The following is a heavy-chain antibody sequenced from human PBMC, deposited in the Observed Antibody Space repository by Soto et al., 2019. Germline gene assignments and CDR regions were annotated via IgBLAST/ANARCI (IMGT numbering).Heavy chain of an antibody. V-gene: IGHV3-23*01. J-gene: IGHJ6*02. CDR1: GLTFSSFA. CDR3: AKGGVTRSYYYAMDV. Sequence: EVQLLESGGGLEQPGGSLRLSCAASGLTFSSFAMSWLRQAPGKGLDWVAGISATGGSIYYADSVKGRFTISRDNSKNTVSLQMNNLTAEDTAVYYCAKGGVTRSYYYAMDVWGQGTTVTVSS. CDR2: ISATGGSI.